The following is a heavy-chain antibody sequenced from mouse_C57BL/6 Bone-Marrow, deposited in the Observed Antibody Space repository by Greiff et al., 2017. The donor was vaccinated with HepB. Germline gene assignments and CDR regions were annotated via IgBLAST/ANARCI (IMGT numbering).Heavy chain of an antibody. Sequence: VQGVESGPGLVQPSQSLSITCTVSGFSLTSYGVHWVRQSPGKGLEWLGVIWSGGSTDYNAAFISRLSISKDNSKSQVFFKMNSLQADDTAIYYCASNWSWYFDVWGTGTTVTVSS. CDR2: IWSGGST. J-gene: IGHJ1*03. CDR3: ASNWSWYFDV. CDR1: GFSLTSYG. V-gene: IGHV2-2*01.